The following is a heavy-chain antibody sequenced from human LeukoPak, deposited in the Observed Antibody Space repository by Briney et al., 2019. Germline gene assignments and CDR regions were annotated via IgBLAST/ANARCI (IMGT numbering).Heavy chain of an antibody. CDR1: GFTFSSYG. CDR3: ARERSYYDSSGYYYDAFDI. D-gene: IGHD3-22*01. CDR2: IWYDGSNK. Sequence: PGGSLRLSCAASGFTFSSYGMHWVRQAPGKGLEWVAVIWYDGSNKYYADSVKGRFTISRDNSKNTLYLQMNSLRAEDTAVYNCARERSYYDSSGYYYDAFDIWGQGTMVTVSS. V-gene: IGHV3-33*01. J-gene: IGHJ3*02.